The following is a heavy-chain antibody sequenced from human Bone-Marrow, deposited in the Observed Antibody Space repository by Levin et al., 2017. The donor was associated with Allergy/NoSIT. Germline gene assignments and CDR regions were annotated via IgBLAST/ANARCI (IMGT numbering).Heavy chain of an antibody. V-gene: IGHV4-4*02. J-gene: IGHJ4*02. CDR1: GGSIYSDHW. D-gene: IGHD2-21*02. CDR3: ASLAYGDPPFDS. CDR2: IYHTGLT. Sequence: GSLRLSCAVSGGSIYSDHWWSWVRQFPGGGLEWMGEIYHTGLTNYNPSLKSRVTMSVDTSKNQFSLSLISVTAAVTAVYYCASLAYGDPPFDSWGQGTLVTVSS.